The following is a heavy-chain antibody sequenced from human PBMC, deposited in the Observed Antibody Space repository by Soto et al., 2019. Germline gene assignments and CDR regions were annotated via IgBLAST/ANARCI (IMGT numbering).Heavy chain of an antibody. V-gene: IGHV4-4*07. D-gene: IGHD3-10*01. CDR3: ARTLSGFTYGSRQFYFDY. CDR1: GDPITSYF. CDR2: VFPGGPT. Sequence: PSETLSLTCTVSGDPITSYFWTWLRQPAGKGLGWIGHVFPGGPTSHNSSLKSRVSMSVDTSKNQFSLTLTSVTAADTAVYYCARTLSGFTYGSRQFYFDYWGQGTLVTSPQ. J-gene: IGHJ4*02.